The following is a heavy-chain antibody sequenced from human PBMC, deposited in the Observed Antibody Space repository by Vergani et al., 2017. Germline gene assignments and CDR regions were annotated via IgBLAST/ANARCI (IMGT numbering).Heavy chain of an antibody. CDR2: IKSKTDGGTT. CDR3: TTADYGYAFDI. D-gene: IGHD4-17*01. J-gene: IGHJ3*02. V-gene: IGHV3-15*01. CDR1: GFTFSNAW. Sequence: EVQLVESGGGLVKPGGSLRLSCAASGFTFSNAWMSWVRQAQGKGLEWVGRIKSKTDGGTTDYAAPVKGRFTISRDDSKNTLYLQMNSLTTEDTAVYYCTTADYGYAFDIWGQGTMVTVSS.